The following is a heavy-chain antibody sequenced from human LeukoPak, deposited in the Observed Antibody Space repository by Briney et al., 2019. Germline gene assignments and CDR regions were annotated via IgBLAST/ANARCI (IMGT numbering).Heavy chain of an antibody. V-gene: IGHV3-64*04. CDR3: AEDLRGTQYYFDY. Sequence: GGSLRLSCSASGFTFNRFYLHWVRQAPGKGLEFVSHISSNGATTYYADSVKGRFTISRDNSKNTLYLQMSSLRAEDTAVYYCAEDLRGTQYYFDYWGQGTLVTVSS. CDR2: ISSNGATT. CDR1: GFTFNRFY. J-gene: IGHJ4*02.